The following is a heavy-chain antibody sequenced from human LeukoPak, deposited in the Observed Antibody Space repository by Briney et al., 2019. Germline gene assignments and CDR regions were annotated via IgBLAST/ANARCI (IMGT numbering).Heavy chain of an antibody. CDR1: GFTFSSYS. Sequence: GGSLRLSCAASGFTFSSYSMNWVRQAPGKGLEWVSAISGSGGSTYYADSVKGRFTISRDNSKNTLYLQMNSLRAEDTAVYYCAKDRDGGNSFIYFQHWGQGTLVTVSS. D-gene: IGHD4-23*01. V-gene: IGHV3-23*01. J-gene: IGHJ1*01. CDR2: ISGSGGST. CDR3: AKDRDGGNSFIYFQH.